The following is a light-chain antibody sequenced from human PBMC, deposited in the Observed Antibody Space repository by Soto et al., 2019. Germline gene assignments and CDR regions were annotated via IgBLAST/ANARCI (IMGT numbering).Light chain of an antibody. J-gene: IGKJ5*01. CDR1: QSVSSF. V-gene: IGKV3-11*01. CDR3: QQRSNWPIIT. Sequence: EIVLAQSPATLSLSPGERSTLACRTSQSVSSFLAWYQQKPGQAPRLLIYDTANRVTGIPARFSGSGSGTDFTLTISSLEPEDFAVYYCQQRSNWPIITFGQGTRLEIK. CDR2: DTA.